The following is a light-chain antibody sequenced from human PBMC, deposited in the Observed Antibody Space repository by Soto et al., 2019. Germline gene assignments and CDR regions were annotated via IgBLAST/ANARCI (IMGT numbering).Light chain of an antibody. Sequence: SVLTQPASVSGSPGQSITISCTGPSSDVGGYNYVSWYQQHPGKAPKLMIYDVSNRPSGGSNRFSGSKSGNTASLTISGLPADDEADYYCSSYTSRSTLVFGGGTKLAVL. J-gene: IGLJ3*02. V-gene: IGLV2-14*01. CDR3: SSYTSRSTLV. CDR1: SSDVGGYNY. CDR2: DVS.